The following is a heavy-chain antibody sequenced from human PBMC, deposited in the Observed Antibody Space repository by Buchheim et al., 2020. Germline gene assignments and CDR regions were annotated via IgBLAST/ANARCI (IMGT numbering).Heavy chain of an antibody. CDR2: INHNGGI. CDR3: ARGGIADRLKV. Sequence: QVQLQQWGAGLLKPSETLSLTCAVYGGSLSGYYWTWLRQPPGKGLEWIGEINHNGGINYSPSLKSRVTISVDTSNNQFSLKSRSVTAADTAVYYCARGGIADRLKVWGQGAL. J-gene: IGHJ4*02. CDR1: GGSLSGYY. D-gene: IGHD6-6*01. V-gene: IGHV4-34*01.